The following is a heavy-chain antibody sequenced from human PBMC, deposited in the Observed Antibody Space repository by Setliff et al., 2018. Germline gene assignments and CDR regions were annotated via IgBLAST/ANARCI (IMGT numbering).Heavy chain of an antibody. CDR1: GASIRSYY. CDR2: VYYSGTT. CDR3: ARGGTYRYFDY. Sequence: SETLSLTCIVSGASIRSYYWSWIRQPPGKGLEFIGYVYYSGTTNYDPSLKSRVTISVDTSKNQFSLKLSSVTAADTAIYYCARGGTYRYFDYWGQGTLVTVSS. J-gene: IGHJ4*02. V-gene: IGHV4-59*01.